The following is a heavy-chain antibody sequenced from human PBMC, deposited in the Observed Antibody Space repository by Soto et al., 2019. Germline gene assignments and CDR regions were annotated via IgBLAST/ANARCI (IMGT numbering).Heavy chain of an antibody. Sequence: SETLSLTCTVSGGSISSYYWSWIRQPAGKGLEWIGRIYTSGSTNYNPSLKSRVTMSVDTSKNQFSLKLSSVTAADTAVYYCARDYPPAPDDSSGYYFNYYYYYRMDVWGQGTTVTVSS. J-gene: IGHJ6*02. CDR2: IYTSGST. V-gene: IGHV4-4*07. CDR3: ARDYPPAPDDSSGYYFNYYYYYRMDV. D-gene: IGHD3-22*01. CDR1: GGSISSYY.